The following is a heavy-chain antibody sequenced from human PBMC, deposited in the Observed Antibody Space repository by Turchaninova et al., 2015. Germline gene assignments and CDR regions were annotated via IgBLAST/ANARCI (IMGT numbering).Heavy chain of an antibody. CDR2: IFSNNEK. CDR3: ARISMVRGQRINYYFGMDV. CDR1: GFSLRTARRA. Sequence: QVTLKESVPVLVKPTETLTLTWTITRTRTVSGFSLRTARRAVNRNRQPPGKDLEWLENIFSNNEKSYNTSRKSRLTISKDTSKSQVVLTVTNMDPVDTGTYYCARISMVRGQRINYYFGMDVWGQGTTVTVSS. J-gene: IGHJ6*02. V-gene: IGHV2-26*01. D-gene: IGHD3-10*01.